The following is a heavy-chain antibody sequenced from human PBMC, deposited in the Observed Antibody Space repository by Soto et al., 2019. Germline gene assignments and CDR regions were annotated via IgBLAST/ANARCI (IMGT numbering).Heavy chain of an antibody. D-gene: IGHD2-15*01. J-gene: IGHJ6*03. CDR3: ARAAGYCSGGSCYSRYYYYYYMDV. Sequence: GGSLRLSCAASGFTFSDYYMSWIRQAPGKGLEWVSYISSSGSTIYYADSVKGRFTISRDNAKNSLYLQMNSLRAEDTAVYYCARAAGYCSGGSCYSRYYYYYYMDVWGKGTTVTVSS. V-gene: IGHV3-11*01. CDR1: GFTFSDYY. CDR2: ISSSGSTI.